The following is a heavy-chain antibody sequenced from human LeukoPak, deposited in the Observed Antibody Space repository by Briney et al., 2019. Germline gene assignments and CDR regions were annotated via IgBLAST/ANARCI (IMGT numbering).Heavy chain of an antibody. J-gene: IGHJ3*02. CDR3: ARDPVGERGAFDI. CDR1: GYTFTGYY. CDR2: INPNSGGT. Sequence: LVASVKASCKASGYTFTGYYMHWVRQAPGQGLEWMGWINPNSGGTNYAQKFQGRVTMTRDTSISTAYMELSRLRSDDTAVYYCARDPVGERGAFDIWGQGTMVTVSS. V-gene: IGHV1-2*03. D-gene: IGHD1-26*01.